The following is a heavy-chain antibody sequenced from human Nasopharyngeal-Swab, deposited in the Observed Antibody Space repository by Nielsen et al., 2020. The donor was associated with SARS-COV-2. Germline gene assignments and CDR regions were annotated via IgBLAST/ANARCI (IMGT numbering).Heavy chain of an antibody. CDR3: AKTDISGYDAFDI. D-gene: IGHD3-22*01. CDR2: ISWNSGSI. J-gene: IGHJ3*02. Sequence: GGSLRLSCAASGFTFDDYAMHWVRQAPGKGLEWVSGISWNSGSIVYADSVKGRFTTSRDNAKNSLYLQMNSLRAEDTALYYCAKTDISGYDAFDIWGQGTMVTVSS. V-gene: IGHV3-9*01. CDR1: GFTFDDYA.